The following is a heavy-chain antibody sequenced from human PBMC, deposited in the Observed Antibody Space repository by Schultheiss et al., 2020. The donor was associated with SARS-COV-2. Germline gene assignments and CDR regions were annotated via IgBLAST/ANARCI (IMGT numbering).Heavy chain of an antibody. CDR2: INPNSGGT. Sequence: ASVKVSCKASGYTFTSYGISWVRQAPGQGLEWMGWINPNSGGTNYAQKFQGWVTMTTDSSTSTAYMELRSLRSDDTAVYYCASLGIAVAGTEMDYWGQGTLVTVSS. J-gene: IGHJ4*02. CDR3: ASLGIAVAGTEMDY. CDR1: GYTFTSYG. D-gene: IGHD6-19*01. V-gene: IGHV1-18*04.